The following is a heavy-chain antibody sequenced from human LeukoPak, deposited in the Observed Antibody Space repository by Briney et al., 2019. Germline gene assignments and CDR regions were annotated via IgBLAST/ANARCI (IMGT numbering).Heavy chain of an antibody. Sequence: ASVKVSCKASGYTFTGYYMHWVRQAPGQGLEWMGWINPNSGGTNYAQKFQGWVTMTRDTSISTAYMELSRLRSDDTAVYYCARGGSSSSGNWFDPWGQGTLVTVSS. CDR2: INPNSGGT. D-gene: IGHD6-13*01. CDR1: GYTFTGYY. CDR3: ARGGSSSSGNWFDP. V-gene: IGHV1-2*04. J-gene: IGHJ5*02.